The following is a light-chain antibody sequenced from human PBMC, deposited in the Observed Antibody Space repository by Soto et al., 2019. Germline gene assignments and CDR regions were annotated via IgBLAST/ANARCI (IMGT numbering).Light chain of an antibody. Sequence: DIQMTQSPSSLSASVGDRVTITCRASQSISSYLNWYQQKPGKAPKLLIYAASSLQSGFPSRFSGRGSGTDFTLTISRLQPEAFATYYCQQSYSTPPTFGQGTKVEIK. CDR2: AAS. CDR3: QQSYSTPPT. J-gene: IGKJ1*01. V-gene: IGKV1-39*01. CDR1: QSISSY.